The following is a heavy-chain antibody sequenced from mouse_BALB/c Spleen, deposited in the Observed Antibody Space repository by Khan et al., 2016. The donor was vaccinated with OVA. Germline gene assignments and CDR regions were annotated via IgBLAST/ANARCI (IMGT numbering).Heavy chain of an antibody. J-gene: IGHJ3*01. V-gene: IGHV1-77*01. CDR1: GYTFTDYS. Sequence: QVQLQQSGAELARPGASVTLSCKASGYTFTDYSINWMRQRTGQGLEWIGEIYPGSDNTYYNEKFKGKATLTADKSSSTAYMQLSSLTSEDSAVYFCARDWAAWFPYWGQGTLVTVSA. CDR2: IYPGSDNT. CDR3: ARDWAAWFPY.